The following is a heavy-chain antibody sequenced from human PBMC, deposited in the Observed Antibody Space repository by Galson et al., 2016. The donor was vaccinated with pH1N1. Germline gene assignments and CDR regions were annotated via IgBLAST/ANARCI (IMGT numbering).Heavy chain of an antibody. Sequence: SLRLSCAASGFTFSGSAMHWVRQASGKGLEWVGRIRSKADSYATAYAASVEGRFTISRDDSKNTAYLQMNSLKTEDTAVYYCTRHNSGSYEEFWFDPWGQGTLVTVSS. CDR3: TRHNSGSYEEFWFDP. CDR1: GFTFSGSA. V-gene: IGHV3-73*01. D-gene: IGHD1-26*01. CDR2: IRSKADSYAT. J-gene: IGHJ5*02.